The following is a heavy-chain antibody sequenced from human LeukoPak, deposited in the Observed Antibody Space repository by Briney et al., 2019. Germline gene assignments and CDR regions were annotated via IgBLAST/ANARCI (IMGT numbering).Heavy chain of an antibody. CDR2: IYYSGST. Sequence: SETLSLTCAVYGGSFSGYYWSWIRQPPGKGLEWIGYIYYSGSTNYNPSLKSRVTISVDTSKNQFSLKLSSVTAADTAVYYCARDKGWFGELFDAFDIWGQGTMVTVSS. V-gene: IGHV4-59*01. D-gene: IGHD3-10*01. CDR3: ARDKGWFGELFDAFDI. J-gene: IGHJ3*02. CDR1: GGSFSGYY.